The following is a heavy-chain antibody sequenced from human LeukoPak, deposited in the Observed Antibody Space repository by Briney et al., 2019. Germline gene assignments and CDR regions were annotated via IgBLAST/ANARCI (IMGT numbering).Heavy chain of an antibody. CDR3: ARDLRGAVADI. D-gene: IGHD6-19*01. V-gene: IGHV1-2*02. CDR2: INPNTGDA. Sequence: GASVKVSCKASGYSFTVYYMNWVRQAPGQGLEWMGWINPNTGDANYAQKFRDRVTMTRDTSINTAYMEVSRLTSGDTAIYYCARDLRGAVADIWGQGTLVTVSS. CDR1: GYSFTVYY. J-gene: IGHJ1*01.